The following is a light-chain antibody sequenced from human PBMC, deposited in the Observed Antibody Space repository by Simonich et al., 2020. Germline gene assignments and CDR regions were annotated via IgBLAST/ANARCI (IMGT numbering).Light chain of an antibody. CDR1: QRVSSN. J-gene: IGKJ4*01. CDR2: GAS. V-gene: IGKV3-15*01. Sequence: EILMTQSPATLSVSPGETAPLSCRASQRVSSNLAWYQQKPGPAPRLLIYGASTRATGIPARFSGSGSGTEFTLTISSMQSEDFAVYYCQQYNNWPRTFGGGTKVEIK. CDR3: QQYNNWPRT.